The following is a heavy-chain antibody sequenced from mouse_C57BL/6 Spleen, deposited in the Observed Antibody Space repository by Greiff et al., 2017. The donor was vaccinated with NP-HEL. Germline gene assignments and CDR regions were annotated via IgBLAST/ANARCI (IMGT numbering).Heavy chain of an antibody. CDR1: GYAFSSYW. CDR3: ARSHYSLRSWFAY. J-gene: IGHJ3*01. V-gene: IGHV1-80*01. D-gene: IGHD2-12*01. Sequence: QVQLQQSGAELVKPGASVKISCKASGYAFSSYWMNWVKQRPGKGLEWIGQIYPGDGDTNYNGKFKGKATLTADKSSSTAYMQLSSLTSEDSAVYFCARSHYSLRSWFAYWGQGTLVTVSA. CDR2: IYPGDGDT.